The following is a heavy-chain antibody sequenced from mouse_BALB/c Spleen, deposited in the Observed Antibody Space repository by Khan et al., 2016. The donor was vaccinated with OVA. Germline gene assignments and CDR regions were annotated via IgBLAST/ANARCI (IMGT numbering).Heavy chain of an antibody. D-gene: IGHD6-1*01. Sequence: EVQLQESGGGLVQPGGSMKLSCVASGFTFSNYWMNWVRQSPEQGLEWVAEIRLKSDDYVTHYAESVKGRFTISRDVSESSVFLQMNNLRTEDTVIYYCWILQWGKGTTLTVSS. CDR3: WILQ. CDR1: GFTFSNYW. V-gene: IGHV6-6*02. J-gene: IGHJ2*01. CDR2: IRLKSDDYVT.